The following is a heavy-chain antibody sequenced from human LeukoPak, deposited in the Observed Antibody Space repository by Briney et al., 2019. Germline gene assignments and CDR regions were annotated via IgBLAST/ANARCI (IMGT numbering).Heavy chain of an antibody. V-gene: IGHV3-49*04. CDR2: IRNKGDGGTT. J-gene: IGHJ4*02. CDR1: GFTFSSYA. Sequence: GGSLRLSCAASGFTFSSYAMNWVRQAPGKGLEWVGFIRNKGDGGTTDYAASVKGRFTVSRDDSESIAYLQMNSLKTEDTAVYYCVRNRAVAGTALSDDCWGQGTLVTVSS. CDR3: VRNRAVAGTALSDDC. D-gene: IGHD6-13*01.